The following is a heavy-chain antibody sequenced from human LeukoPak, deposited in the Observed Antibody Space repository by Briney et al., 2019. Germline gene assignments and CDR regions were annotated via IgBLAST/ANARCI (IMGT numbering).Heavy chain of an antibody. Sequence: PGGSLRLSCAASGFTVSGNYLTWVRQAPGKGLEWVSVIYTGGNTYYADSVKGRFTISRDNSKNTVYLQMNSLRAEDTAVYYCARGPPGSVVPWGWGQGTLVTVSS. D-gene: IGHD3-22*01. V-gene: IGHV3-53*01. J-gene: IGHJ4*02. CDR3: ARGPPGSVVPWG. CDR2: IYTGGNT. CDR1: GFTVSGNY.